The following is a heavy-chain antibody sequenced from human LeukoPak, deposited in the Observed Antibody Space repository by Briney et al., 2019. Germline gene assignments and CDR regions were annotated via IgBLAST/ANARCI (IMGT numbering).Heavy chain of an antibody. CDR1: GGTFSSYA. J-gene: IGHJ4*02. Sequence: GASVKVSCKASGGTFSSYAISWVRQAPGQGLEWMGRIIPILGIANYAQKFQGRVTITADKSTSTAYMELSSLRSEDTAVYYCARDVGGYSYGYDYWGQGTLVTVSS. CDR3: ARDVGGYSYGYDY. D-gene: IGHD5-18*01. CDR2: IIPILGIA. V-gene: IGHV1-69*04.